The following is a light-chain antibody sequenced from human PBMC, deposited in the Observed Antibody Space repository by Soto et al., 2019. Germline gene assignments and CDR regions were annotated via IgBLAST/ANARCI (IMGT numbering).Light chain of an antibody. CDR3: QQYGTSPYT. Sequence: EIVLTQSPGTLSLSPGEGATLSCRASQSVTSSYLAWYQKKPGRAPRLLIYAASNRANGIPDRFSGSGSGTDFTLTISRLEPDDFAVYYCQQYGTSPYTFGQGTELEIK. CDR1: QSVTSSY. CDR2: AAS. J-gene: IGKJ2*01. V-gene: IGKV3-20*01.